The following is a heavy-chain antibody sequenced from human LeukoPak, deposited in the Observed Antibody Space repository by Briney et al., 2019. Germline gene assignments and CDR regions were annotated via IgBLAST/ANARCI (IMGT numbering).Heavy chain of an antibody. Sequence: PGGSLRLSCAASGFTFSSYDMHWVRQAPGKGLEWVAFMQYDGSIKYYADSVKGRFTISRDNAKNSLYLQMNRLRAEDTAFYHCARVKGEGAHIDYWGQGTLVTVSS. CDR3: ARVKGEGAHIDY. V-gene: IGHV3-30*02. CDR1: GFTFSSYD. D-gene: IGHD1-26*01. J-gene: IGHJ4*02. CDR2: MQYDGSIK.